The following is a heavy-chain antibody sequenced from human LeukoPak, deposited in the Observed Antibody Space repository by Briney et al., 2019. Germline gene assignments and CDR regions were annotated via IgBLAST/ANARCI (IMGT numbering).Heavy chain of an antibody. J-gene: IGHJ4*02. Sequence: SETLSLTCTVSGGSISSYYWSWIRQPPGKGLEWIGYIYYSGSTNCSPSLKSRVTISVDTSKNQFSLKLSSVTAADTAVYYCARHQVRGYSYGPWGQGTLVTVSS. D-gene: IGHD5-18*01. CDR2: IYYSGST. CDR1: GGSISSYY. V-gene: IGHV4-59*01. CDR3: ARHQVRGYSYGP.